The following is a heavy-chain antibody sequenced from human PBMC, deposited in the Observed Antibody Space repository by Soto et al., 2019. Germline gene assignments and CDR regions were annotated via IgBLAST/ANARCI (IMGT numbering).Heavy chain of an antibody. Sequence: SETLSLTCTVSGGSIISYYWSWIRQPPGKGLEWIGYIYYSGSTNYNPSLKSRVTISVDTSKNQFSLKLSSVTAADTAVYYCARVSAARTFDYWGQGTLVTVSS. J-gene: IGHJ4*02. CDR2: IYYSGST. V-gene: IGHV4-59*01. CDR3: ARVSAARTFDY. CDR1: GGSIISYY. D-gene: IGHD6-6*01.